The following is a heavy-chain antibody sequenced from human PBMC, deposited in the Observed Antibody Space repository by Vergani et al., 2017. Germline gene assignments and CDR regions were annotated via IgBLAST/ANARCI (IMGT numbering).Heavy chain of an antibody. V-gene: IGHV1-69*01. CDR2: IIPIFGTA. J-gene: IGHJ4*02. D-gene: IGHD3-10*01. Sequence: QVQLVQSGAEVKKPGSSVKVSCKASGGTFSSYAISWVRQAPGQGLEWMGGIIPIFGTANYAQKFQGRVKITADESTSTAYMELSILRSGDTAVYYCARGAMVRGVITIDYWGQGTLVTVSS. CDR1: GGTFSSYA. CDR3: ARGAMVRGVITIDY.